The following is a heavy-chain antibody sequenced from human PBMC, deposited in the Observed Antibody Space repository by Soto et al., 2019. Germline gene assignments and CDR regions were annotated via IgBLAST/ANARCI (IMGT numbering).Heavy chain of an antibody. CDR2: ISSSSSYI. Sequence: PGGSLRLSCAASGFTFSSYSMNWVRQAPGKGLEWVSSISSSSSYIYYADSVKGRFTISRDNAKNSLYLQMNSLRAEDTAVYYCARDRIAVAGSYYYYYYGMDVWGQGTTVTVSS. CDR3: ARDRIAVAGSYYYYYYGMDV. V-gene: IGHV3-21*01. D-gene: IGHD6-19*01. J-gene: IGHJ6*02. CDR1: GFTFSSYS.